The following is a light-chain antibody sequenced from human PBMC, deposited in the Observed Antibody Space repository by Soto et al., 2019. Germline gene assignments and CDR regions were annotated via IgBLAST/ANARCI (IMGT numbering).Light chain of an antibody. CDR3: QQRRT. CDR2: VAS. J-gene: IGKJ5*01. Sequence: IVLTQSPATLSLSPGARATLSCRASQSFSNYLAWYPQKPGQAPRLLISVASSRATGIPARFSGSGSGTDFTLTISSLESEDFEGYYCQQRRTFGQGTRLEIK. CDR1: QSFSNY. V-gene: IGKV3-11*01.